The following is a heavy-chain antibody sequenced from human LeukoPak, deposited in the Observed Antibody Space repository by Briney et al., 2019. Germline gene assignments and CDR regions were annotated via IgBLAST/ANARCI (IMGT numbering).Heavy chain of an antibody. D-gene: IGHD2-15*01. V-gene: IGHV1-2*02. J-gene: IGHJ4*02. CDR3: EREGYCSGTNCPVEY. CDR1: GYTFTGYY. CDR2: INPNSGVT. Sequence: ASVKVSCKASGYTFTGYYMFWVRQAPGQGLEWMGWINPNSGVTNYAQSFQGRVTMTRDTSIRTAYMELSRLRSDDTALYYCEREGYCSGTNCPVEYWGQGTLVTVSS.